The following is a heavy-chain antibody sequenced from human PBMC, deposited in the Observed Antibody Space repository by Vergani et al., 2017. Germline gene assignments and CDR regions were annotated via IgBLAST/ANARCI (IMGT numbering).Heavy chain of an antibody. CDR3: VRVGTLWGPYFFDY. J-gene: IGHJ4*02. Sequence: QVQLQESGPGLVKPSETLSLTCTVSGGSISSYYWSWIRQPPGKGLEWIGYIYYSGSTNYNPSLKSRVTISVDKSKNQFSLNLSSVSAADTAVYYCVRVGTLWGPYFFDYWGQGTLVTVSS. D-gene: IGHD3-16*01. V-gene: IGHV4-59*01. CDR1: GGSISSYY. CDR2: IYYSGST.